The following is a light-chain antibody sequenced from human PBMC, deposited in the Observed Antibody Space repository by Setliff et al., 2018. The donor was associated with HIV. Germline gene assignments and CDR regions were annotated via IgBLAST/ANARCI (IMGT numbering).Light chain of an antibody. CDR1: SSDVGGYNY. Sequence: QSVLTQPPSASGSPGQSVTISCTGTSSDVGGYNYVSWYQQHPGKAPKLMIFEVNKRPSGVPDRFSGSKSGNTASLTVSGLQVADEADYYCSSYAGRNTLVFGEGTKVTVL. CDR3: SSYAGRNTLV. J-gene: IGLJ2*01. CDR2: EVN. V-gene: IGLV2-8*01.